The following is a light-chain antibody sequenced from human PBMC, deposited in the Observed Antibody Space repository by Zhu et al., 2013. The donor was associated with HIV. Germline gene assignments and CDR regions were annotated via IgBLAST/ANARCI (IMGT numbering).Light chain of an antibody. V-gene: IGLV8-61*01. CDR2: STN. CDR1: SGSVSTSYY. Sequence: QTVVTQEPSFSVSPGGTVTLTCGLSSGSVSTSYYPSWYQQTPGQAPRTLIYSTNIRSSGVPDRFSGSIDSSSNSASLTISGLKTEDEAVYYCQSYDSTNRGVFGGGTKLTVL. CDR3: QSYDSTNRGV. J-gene: IGLJ3*02.